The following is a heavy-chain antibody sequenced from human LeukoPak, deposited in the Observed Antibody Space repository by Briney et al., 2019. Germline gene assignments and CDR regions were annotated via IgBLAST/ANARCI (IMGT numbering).Heavy chain of an antibody. CDR3: ARGKRWLQSPFDY. CDR2: IQYSGSS. D-gene: IGHD5-24*01. Sequence: PSETLSLTCTVSGFAISSYYWSWLRQPPGKGLEWIGYIQYSGSSNYNSSLKSRVTISVDTSQNHFSLKVSSVTAADTAVYYCARGKRWLQSPFDYWGQGTLVTVSS. CDR1: GFAISSYY. V-gene: IGHV4-59*01. J-gene: IGHJ4*02.